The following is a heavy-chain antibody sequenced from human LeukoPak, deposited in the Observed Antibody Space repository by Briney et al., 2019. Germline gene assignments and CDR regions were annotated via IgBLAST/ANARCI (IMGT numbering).Heavy chain of an antibody. CDR1: GGSISSGGYY. D-gene: IGHD6-19*01. CDR2: IYYSGST. CDR3: ARARYSSGWYLDY. J-gene: IGHJ4*02. Sequence: SETLSLTCTVSGGSISSGGYYWSWIRQHPGRGMEWIGYIYYSGSTYYNPSLKSRVTISVDTSKNQFSLKLSSVTAADTAVYYCARARYSSGWYLDYSGQGTLVTVSS. V-gene: IGHV4-31*03.